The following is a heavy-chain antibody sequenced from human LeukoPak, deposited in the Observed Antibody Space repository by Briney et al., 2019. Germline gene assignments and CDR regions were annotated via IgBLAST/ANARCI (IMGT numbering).Heavy chain of an antibody. CDR3: ARGGVEWLAYHYDNTRLGYYYYYMDV. CDR1: GYTFTGYY. D-gene: IGHD3-22*01. J-gene: IGHJ6*03. CDR2: INPNSGGT. Sequence: ASVKVSCKASGYTFTGYYMHWVRQAPGQGLEWMGWINPNSGGTNYAQKFQGRVTMTRDTSISTAYMELSSLRSEDTAVYYCARGGVEWLAYHYDNTRLGYYYYYMDVWGKGTTVTVSS. V-gene: IGHV1-2*02.